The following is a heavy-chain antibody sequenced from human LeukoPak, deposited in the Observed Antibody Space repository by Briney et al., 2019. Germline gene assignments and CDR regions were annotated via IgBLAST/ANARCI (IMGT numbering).Heavy chain of an antibody. CDR2: ISWNSGSI. J-gene: IGHJ6*02. Sequence: GGSLRLSCAASGFTFDDYAMHWVRQAPGKGLEWVSGISWNSGSIGYADSVKGRFTISRDNAKNSLYLQMNSLRAEDTALYYCAKEATWTEIYYYYYGMDVWGQGTTVTVSS. D-gene: IGHD3/OR15-3a*01. CDR1: GFTFDDYA. CDR3: AKEATWTEIYYYYYGMDV. V-gene: IGHV3-9*01.